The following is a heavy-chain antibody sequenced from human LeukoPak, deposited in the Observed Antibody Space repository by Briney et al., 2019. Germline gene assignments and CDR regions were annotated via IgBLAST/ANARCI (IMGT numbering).Heavy chain of an antibody. Sequence: ASVKVSCKASGYTFTSNYMHWVRQAPGQGLEWMGIINPNGGTTYYAQKFRGRVTMTRDMSTSTFYMELSSLGSEDTAIYYCARGRGREQWLPTGQFYDYWGQGDLVTVSS. J-gene: IGHJ4*02. V-gene: IGHV1-46*01. CDR2: INPNGGTT. D-gene: IGHD6-19*01. CDR1: GYTFTSNY. CDR3: ARGRGREQWLPTGQFYDY.